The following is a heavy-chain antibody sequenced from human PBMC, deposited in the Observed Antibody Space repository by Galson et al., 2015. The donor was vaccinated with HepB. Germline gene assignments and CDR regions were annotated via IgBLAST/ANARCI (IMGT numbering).Heavy chain of an antibody. V-gene: IGHV3-30*18. CDR3: AKEYRRGAFDI. D-gene: IGHD3-10*01. Sequence: SLRLSCAASGFTFSSYGMHWVRQAPGKGLEWVAVISYDGSNKYYADPVKGRFTISRDNSKNTLYLQMNSLRAEDTAAYYCAKEYRRGAFDIWGQGTMVTVSS. J-gene: IGHJ3*02. CDR2: ISYDGSNK. CDR1: GFTFSSYG.